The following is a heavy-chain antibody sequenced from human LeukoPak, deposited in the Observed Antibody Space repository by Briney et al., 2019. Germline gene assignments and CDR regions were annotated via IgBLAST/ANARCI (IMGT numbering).Heavy chain of an antibody. CDR2: IYYSGST. Sequence: SETLSLTCTVSGGSISSSSYYWGWIRQPPGKGLEWIGSIYYSGSTYYNPSLKSRVTISVDTSKDQFSLKLSSVTAADTAVYYCASYDFWSGYYLSDDAFDIWGQGTMVTVSS. D-gene: IGHD3-3*01. J-gene: IGHJ3*02. V-gene: IGHV4-39*01. CDR1: GGSISSSSYY. CDR3: ASYDFWSGYYLSDDAFDI.